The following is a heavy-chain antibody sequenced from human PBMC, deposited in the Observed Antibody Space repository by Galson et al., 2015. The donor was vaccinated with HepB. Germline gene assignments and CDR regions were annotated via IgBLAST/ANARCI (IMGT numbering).Heavy chain of an antibody. Sequence: SVKVSCKASGYSLTRYYIHWVRQAPEQGLEWMGIIDPSGGSTNYAQRFQGRVTMTRDTSTSTVYMEMSSLRSEDTAVYYCMRESGGNPFSAADYWGQGTLVTVSS. V-gene: IGHV1-46*01. CDR2: IDPSGGST. CDR1: GYSLTRYY. D-gene: IGHD4-23*01. CDR3: MRESGGNPFSAADY. J-gene: IGHJ4*02.